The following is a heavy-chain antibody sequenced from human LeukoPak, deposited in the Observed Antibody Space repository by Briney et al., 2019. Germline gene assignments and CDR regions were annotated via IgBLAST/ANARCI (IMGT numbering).Heavy chain of an antibody. D-gene: IGHD6-19*01. J-gene: IGHJ4*02. CDR1: GYSFTSYW. CDR3: ARLERIAVAGTFYFDY. V-gene: IGHV5-51*01. Sequence: GESLKISCKGSGYSFTSYWIGWVRQMPGKGPEWMGIIYPGDSDTRYSPSFQGQVTISADKSISTAYLQWSSLKASDTAMYYCARLERIAVAGTFYFDYWGQGTLVTVSS. CDR2: IYPGDSDT.